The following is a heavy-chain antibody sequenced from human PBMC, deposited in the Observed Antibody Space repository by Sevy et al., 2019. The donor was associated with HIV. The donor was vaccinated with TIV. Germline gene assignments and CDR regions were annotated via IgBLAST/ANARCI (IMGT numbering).Heavy chain of an antibody. D-gene: IGHD2-8*02. J-gene: IGHJ6*02. CDR3: ARWWGTSYYYYHAMDV. Sequence: ASVKVSCKASGYTFTSYDIHWVRQATGQGLEWMGWMSAQSGNTGYAQIFQGRVTMTRDTSISTAYMELSSLRSEDTAVYYCARWWGTSYYYYHAMDVWGQGTTVTVSS. CDR2: MSAQSGNT. V-gene: IGHV1-8*01. CDR1: GYTFTSYD.